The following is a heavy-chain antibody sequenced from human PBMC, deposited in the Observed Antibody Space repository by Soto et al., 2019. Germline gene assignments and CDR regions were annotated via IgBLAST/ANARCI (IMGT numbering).Heavy chain of an antibody. CDR3: ARSRNGAVPDSINF. D-gene: IGHD2-8*01. CDR2: ISRDGSSK. Sequence: GGSLRLSXAASGFTFRRYAMHWVRQAPGEGLEWVAVISRDGSSKYYGDSVKGRFTVSRDNSNNTLYLSMTSLRPDDTAVFYCARSRNGAVPDSINFWGQGTLVTVSS. J-gene: IGHJ4*02. V-gene: IGHV3-30-3*01. CDR1: GFTFRRYA.